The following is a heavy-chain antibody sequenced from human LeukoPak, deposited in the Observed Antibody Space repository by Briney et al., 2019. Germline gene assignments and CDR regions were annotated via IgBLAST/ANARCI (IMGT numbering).Heavy chain of an antibody. J-gene: IGHJ4*02. CDR1: GFTFSGYG. V-gene: IGHV3-33*08. CDR2: IWYDGSKK. D-gene: IGHD5-24*01. CDR3: ARAVEI. Sequence: GRSLRLSCAGSGFTFSGYGMHWVRQAPGKGLEWVAVIWYDGSKKYYADSVEGRFTISRDTSKNTLYLQMNSLRAEDTAVYYCARAVEIWGQGTLVTVSS.